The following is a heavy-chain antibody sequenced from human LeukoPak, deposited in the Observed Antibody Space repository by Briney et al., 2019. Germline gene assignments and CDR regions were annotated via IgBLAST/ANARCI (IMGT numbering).Heavy chain of an antibody. D-gene: IGHD3-3*01. CDR1: GYTFTSYW. CDR3: ARQSRYDFWSGIYFDY. CDR2: IYPGDSDT. V-gene: IGHV5-51*01. Sequence: GESLKISCKGCGYTFTSYWIGWVRQMPGKGLEWMGIIYPGDSDTRYSPSFQGQVTISADKSISTAYLQWSSLKASDTAMYYCARQSRYDFWSGIYFDYWGQGTLVTVSS. J-gene: IGHJ4*02.